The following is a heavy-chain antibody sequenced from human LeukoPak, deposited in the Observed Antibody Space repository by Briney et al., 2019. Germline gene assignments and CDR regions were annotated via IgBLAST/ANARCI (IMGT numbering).Heavy chain of an antibody. CDR1: RFAFGSYA. CDR3: AKDRGYDAGGYAFDH. Sequence: PGGSLRLSCAASRFAFGSYAMSWVRQAPGKGLEWVSAISGSDSSTYYADSVRGRFTISRDNSKNTLYLQMNSLRAGDTAFYYCAKDRGYDAGGYAFDHWGQVTLVTVSS. D-gene: IGHD4/OR15-4a*01. J-gene: IGHJ4*02. V-gene: IGHV3-23*01. CDR2: ISGSDSST.